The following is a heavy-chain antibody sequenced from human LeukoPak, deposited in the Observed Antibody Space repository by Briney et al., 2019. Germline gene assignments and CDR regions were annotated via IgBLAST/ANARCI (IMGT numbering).Heavy chain of an antibody. CDR1: GFTFSDYY. CDR2: ISSSGSTI. J-gene: IGHJ4*02. V-gene: IGHV3-11*01. Sequence: GGSLRLSCAASGFTFSDYYMSWIHPAPGKGLEWVSYISSSGSTIYDADSVNGRITISRDNAKNSLYLQMNSLRAEDTAVYYCASTLYYDSSGYQVDYWGQGTLVTVSS. CDR3: ASTLYYDSSGYQVDY. D-gene: IGHD3-22*01.